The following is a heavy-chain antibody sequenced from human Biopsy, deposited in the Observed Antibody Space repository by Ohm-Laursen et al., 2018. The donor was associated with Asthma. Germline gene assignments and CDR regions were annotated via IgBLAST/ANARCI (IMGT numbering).Heavy chain of an antibody. D-gene: IGHD2-15*01. CDR1: GVSIRSYY. J-gene: IGHJ4*02. CDR3: AGFCSGGNCPDH. CDR2: IHYSGST. V-gene: IGHV4-59*01. Sequence: GTLSLTWPVSGVSIRSYYWTWIRQPPGKGLEWIGNIHYSGSTYSNPSLKSRVTISVDTSKKQISLRLSSVIAADTAVYYCAGFCSGGNCPDHWGQGTLVTVSS.